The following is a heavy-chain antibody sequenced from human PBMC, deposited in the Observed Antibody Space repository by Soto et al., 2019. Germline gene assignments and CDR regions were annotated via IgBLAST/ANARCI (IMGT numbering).Heavy chain of an antibody. CDR2: ISVYDGKT. Sequence: QVQLVQSGSAVRKPGTSVKVSCKTSGYTFSSNVVSWVRQAPGQGLEWMGWISVYDGKTKYAEKFEGRATMTLDTSTTTAYMELRSLRSEDTAVYYCARDGRYFDSNGYFDYWGQGTRVTVSS. J-gene: IGHJ4*02. D-gene: IGHD3-22*01. CDR1: GYTFSSNV. CDR3: ARDGRYFDSNGYFDY. V-gene: IGHV1-18*01.